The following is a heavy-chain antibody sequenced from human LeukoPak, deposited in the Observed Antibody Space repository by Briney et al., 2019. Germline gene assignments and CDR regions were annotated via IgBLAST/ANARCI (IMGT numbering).Heavy chain of an antibody. CDR1: GFTFSSYG. CDR3: AKDGGSDPDSFDI. V-gene: IGHV3-23*01. Sequence: GGSLRLSCAASGFTFSSYGMSWVRQAPGKGLEWVSAISGSGGSTYYADSVKGRFTISRDNTKNSLYLQMNSLRAEDTAVYYCAKDGGSDPDSFDIWGQGTMVTVSS. D-gene: IGHD2-15*01. J-gene: IGHJ3*02. CDR2: ISGSGGST.